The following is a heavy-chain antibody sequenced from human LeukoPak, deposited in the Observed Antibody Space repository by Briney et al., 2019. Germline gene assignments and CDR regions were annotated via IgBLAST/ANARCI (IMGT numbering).Heavy chain of an antibody. V-gene: IGHV1-18*01. J-gene: IGHJ4*02. CDR2: ISPYNGNT. CDR3: ATEGGWQPTDYGDRVY. D-gene: IGHD4-17*01. Sequence: ASVKVSCKASGYTFTNYGITWVRQAPGQGLEWMGWISPYNGNTNYAQKLRGRVTVTTDTSTTTAYMELRSLRSDDTALYYCATEGGWQPTDYGDRVYWGQGTLVTVSS. CDR1: GYTFTNYG.